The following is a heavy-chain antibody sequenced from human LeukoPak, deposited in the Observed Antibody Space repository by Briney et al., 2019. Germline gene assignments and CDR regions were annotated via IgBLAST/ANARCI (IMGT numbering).Heavy chain of an antibody. CDR3: ARAGYSSGWYWFDP. J-gene: IGHJ5*02. CDR1: GYTFTGYY. CDR2: INPNSGGT. D-gene: IGHD6-19*01. V-gene: IGHV1-2*02. Sequence: GASVKVSCKASGYTFTGYYMHWVRQAPGQGLEWMGWINPNSGGTNYAQKFQGRVTMTRDTSISTAYMELSRLRSDDTAVYYCARAGYSSGWYWFDPWGQGTLVTVPS.